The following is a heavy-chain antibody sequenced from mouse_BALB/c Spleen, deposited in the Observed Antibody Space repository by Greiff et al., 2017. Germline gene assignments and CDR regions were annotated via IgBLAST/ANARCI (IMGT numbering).Heavy chain of an antibody. Sequence: VESGGDLVKPGGSLKLSCAASGFTFSSYGMSWVRQTPDKRLEWVATISSGGSYTYYPDSVKGRFTISRDNAKNTLYLQMSSLKSEDTAMYYCASPNFYAMDYWGQGTSVTVSS. D-gene: IGHD4-1*01. CDR2: ISSGGSYT. J-gene: IGHJ4*01. V-gene: IGHV5-6*01. CDR1: GFTFSSYG. CDR3: ASPNFYAMDY.